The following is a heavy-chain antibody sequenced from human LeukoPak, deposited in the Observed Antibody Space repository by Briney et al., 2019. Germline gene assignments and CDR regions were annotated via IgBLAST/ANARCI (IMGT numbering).Heavy chain of an antibody. CDR1: GFTFSSYW. CDR3: AREGLVNQDFDY. V-gene: IGHV3-74*01. D-gene: IGHD2-21*01. Sequence: GGSLRLSCAASGFTFSSYWMHWVRQAPGKGLVWVSRINTDGSSTSYADSVKGRFTISRDNAKNTLYLQMNSLRAEGTAVYYCAREGLVNQDFDYWGQGTLVTVSS. J-gene: IGHJ4*02. CDR2: INTDGSST.